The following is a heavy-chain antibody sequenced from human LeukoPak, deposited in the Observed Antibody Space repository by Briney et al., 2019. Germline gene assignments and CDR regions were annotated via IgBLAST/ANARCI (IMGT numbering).Heavy chain of an antibody. Sequence: SQTLSLTCTVSGGSISSGDYYWSWIRQPPGRGLEWIGYIYYSGSTYYNPSLKSRVTISVDTSKNQFSLKLSSVTAADTAVYYCASSYYYYYGMDVWGQGTTVTVSS. CDR1: GGSISSGDYY. J-gene: IGHJ6*02. CDR2: IYYSGST. CDR3: ASSYYYYYGMDV. V-gene: IGHV4-30-4*01.